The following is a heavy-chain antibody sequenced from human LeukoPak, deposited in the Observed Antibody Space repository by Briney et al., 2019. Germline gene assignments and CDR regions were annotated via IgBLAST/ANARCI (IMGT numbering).Heavy chain of an antibody. CDR2: IIPIFGTA. V-gene: IGHV1-69*13. D-gene: IGHD3-3*01. CDR1: GGTFSSYA. J-gene: IGHJ6*02. Sequence: ASVKVSCKASGGTFSSYAISWVRQAPGQGLEWMGGIIPIFGTASYAQKFQGRVTITADESTSTAYMELSSLRSEDTAVYYCARASITIFGVVYYYYYGMDVWGQGTTVTVSS. CDR3: ARASITIFGVVYYYYYGMDV.